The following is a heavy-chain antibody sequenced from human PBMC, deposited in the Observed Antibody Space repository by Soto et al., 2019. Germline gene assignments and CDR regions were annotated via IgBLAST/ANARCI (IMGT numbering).Heavy chain of an antibody. J-gene: IGHJ4*02. D-gene: IGHD3-22*01. V-gene: IGHV1-3*04. Sequence: ASVKVSCKASGYTFTSYPMHWVRQAPGQRLEWMGWINTGNGDTKYSQNFQGRVTITRDTSASTAYMELSSLRSEDTAVYYCARDWTHCDNSGPGDYWGQGTLVTVSS. CDR3: ARDWTHCDNSGPGDY. CDR2: INTGNGDT. CDR1: GYTFTSYP.